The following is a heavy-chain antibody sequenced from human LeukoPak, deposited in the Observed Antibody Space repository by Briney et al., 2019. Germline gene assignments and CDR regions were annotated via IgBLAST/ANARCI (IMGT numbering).Heavy chain of an antibody. J-gene: IGHJ5*02. CDR2: INPLSGGP. Sequence: GASVKVSCKASGYTFTDNYIHWVPQAPGQGLEGMGLINPLSGGPMYAQKFQGRVTMTRDTSLSTAYIELNGLKSDDTAIYYCAREGIKIFGGWAPFYPWGQGTLVTVS. CDR3: AREGIKIFGGWAPFYP. D-gene: IGHD3-3*01. CDR1: GYTFTDNY. V-gene: IGHV1-2*02.